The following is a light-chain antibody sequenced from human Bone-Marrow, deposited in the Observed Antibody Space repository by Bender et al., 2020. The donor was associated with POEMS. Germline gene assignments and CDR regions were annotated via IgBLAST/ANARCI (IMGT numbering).Light chain of an antibody. J-gene: IGLJ3*02. Sequence: SYVLTQPPSVSVAPGKTARIACGGNNIGSKDVHWYQQKPGQAPVVVIYEDSDRPSGIPERFSGSNSGNTATLTISRVEAGDEADYYCQLWDSSSDHWVFGGGTKLTVL. CDR2: EDS. V-gene: IGLV3-21*03. CDR3: QLWDSSSDHWV. CDR1: NIGSKD.